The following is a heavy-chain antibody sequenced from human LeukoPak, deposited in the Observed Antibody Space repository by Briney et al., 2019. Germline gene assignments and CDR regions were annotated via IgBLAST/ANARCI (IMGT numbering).Heavy chain of an antibody. D-gene: IGHD6-19*01. CDR3: ARITSGWPR. V-gene: IGHV4-38-2*02. CDR1: GYSISSGYY. Sequence: PSETLSLTCTVSGYSISSGYYWGWIRQPPGKGLEWIGSIYHSGSTYYNPSLKSRVTISVDTSKNQFSLKLSSVTAADTAVYYCARITSGWPRWGQGSLVTVSS. J-gene: IGHJ4*02. CDR2: IYHSGST.